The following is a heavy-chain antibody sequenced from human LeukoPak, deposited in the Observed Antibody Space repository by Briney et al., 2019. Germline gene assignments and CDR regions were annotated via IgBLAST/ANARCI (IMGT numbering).Heavy chain of an antibody. J-gene: IGHJ5*01. CDR1: EFTFSSYW. CDR2: IDRDGLRE. D-gene: IGHD3-3*01. CDR3: GTSRWSGVVDS. Sequence: PGGSLRLSCAASEFTFSSYWMSWVRQAPGKGLAWLSRIDRDGLREDYADSVRGRFTISRHNAKSTTYLQMNSLRAEDTAVYYCGTSRWSGVVDSWGQGTLVTVSS. V-gene: IGHV3-74*01.